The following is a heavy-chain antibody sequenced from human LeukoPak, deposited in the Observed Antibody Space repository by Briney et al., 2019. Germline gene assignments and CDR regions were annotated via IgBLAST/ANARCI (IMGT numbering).Heavy chain of an antibody. J-gene: IGHJ4*02. CDR2: IIPIFGTA. Sequence: ASVKVSCKASGGTFSSYAISWVRQAPGQGLEWMGGIIPIFGTANYAQKFQGRVTMTTDTSMSTAYMDLRSLRSDDTAVYYCARDWGDNCSSTSCHAWGQGTLVTVSS. D-gene: IGHD2-2*01. CDR3: ARDWGDNCSSTSCHA. V-gene: IGHV1-69*05. CDR1: GGTFSSYA.